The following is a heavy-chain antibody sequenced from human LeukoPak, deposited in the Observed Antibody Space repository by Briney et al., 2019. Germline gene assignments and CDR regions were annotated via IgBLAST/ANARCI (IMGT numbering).Heavy chain of an antibody. Sequence: GGCLRLSCAASGFTFSSYWMHWVRQAPGKGLVWVSRINTDGSSTSYADSVKGRFTISRDNAKNTLYLQMNSLRAEDTAVYYCAKNYYGSGSYYNAGAFDIWGQGTMVTVSS. V-gene: IGHV3-74*01. CDR1: GFTFSSYW. D-gene: IGHD3-10*01. J-gene: IGHJ3*02. CDR2: INTDGSST. CDR3: AKNYYGSGSYYNAGAFDI.